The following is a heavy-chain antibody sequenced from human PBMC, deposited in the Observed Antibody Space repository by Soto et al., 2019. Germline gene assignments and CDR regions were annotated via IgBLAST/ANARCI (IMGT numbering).Heavy chain of an antibody. CDR3: ARGRRSSSWYGRGWCGT. CDR1: GYTFTGYY. Sequence: ASVKVSCKASGYTFTGYYMHWVRQAPGQGLEWMGWINPNSGGTNYAQKFQGWVTMTRDTSISTAYMELSRLRSDDTAVYHCARGRRSSSWYGRGWCGTWGQGTLVTASS. J-gene: IGHJ5*02. CDR2: INPNSGGT. D-gene: IGHD6-13*01. V-gene: IGHV1-2*04.